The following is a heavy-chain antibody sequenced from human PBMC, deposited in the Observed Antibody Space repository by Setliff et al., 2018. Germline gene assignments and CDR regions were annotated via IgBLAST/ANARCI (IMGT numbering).Heavy chain of an antibody. Sequence: GGSLRLSCAASGFTFSSYWMHWIRQAPGKRPEWVSIIYTGPGNTYYADSVKGRFTISRDDSKNTLYLQMASLGAGDTAVYYCAKVPTMDWGQGTMVTVSS. D-gene: IGHD2-2*03. CDR2: IYTGPGNT. V-gene: IGHV3-23*03. CDR1: GFTFSSYW. CDR3: AKVPTMD. J-gene: IGHJ4*02.